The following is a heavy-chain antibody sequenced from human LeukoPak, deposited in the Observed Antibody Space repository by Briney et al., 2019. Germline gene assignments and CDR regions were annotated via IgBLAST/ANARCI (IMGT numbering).Heavy chain of an antibody. Sequence: ASVKVSCKASGGTFSSYAISWVRQAPGQGLEWMGGIIPIFGTANYAQKFQGRVTITADKSTSTAYMELSSLRSEDTAVYYCAREKSPISAFDIWGQGTMVTVSS. CDR1: GGTFSSYA. CDR2: IIPIFGTA. D-gene: IGHD3-3*02. V-gene: IGHV1-69*06. CDR3: AREKSPISAFDI. J-gene: IGHJ3*02.